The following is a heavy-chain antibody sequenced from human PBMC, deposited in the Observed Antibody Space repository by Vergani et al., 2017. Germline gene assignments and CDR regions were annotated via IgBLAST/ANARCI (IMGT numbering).Heavy chain of an antibody. J-gene: IGHJ4*02. D-gene: IGHD6-19*01. CDR3: AREPPPGEDSGWPTNFDY. CDR1: GYTFTGYY. V-gene: IGHV1-2*02. Sequence: QVQLVQSGAEVKKPGASVKVSCKASGYTFTGYYMHWVRQAPGQGLEWMGWINPNSGGTNYAQKFQGRVTMTRDTSISTAYMELSRLRSDDTAVYYCAREPPPGEDSGWPTNFDYWGQGTLVTVSS. CDR2: INPNSGGT.